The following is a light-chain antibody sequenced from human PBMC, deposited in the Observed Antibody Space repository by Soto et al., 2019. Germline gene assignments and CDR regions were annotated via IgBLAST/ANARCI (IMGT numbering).Light chain of an antibody. CDR2: DVS. J-gene: IGLJ1*01. CDR1: SSDVGGYNY. Sequence: QSALTQPASVSGSPGQSITISCTGTSSDVGGYNYVSWYQQHPGKAPKLMIYDVSNRPSGVCNRFSGSKSGNTASLTISGLQAEDEADYYCSSYTSSSSLWVFGTGTKVTVL. CDR3: SSYTSSSSLWV. V-gene: IGLV2-14*01.